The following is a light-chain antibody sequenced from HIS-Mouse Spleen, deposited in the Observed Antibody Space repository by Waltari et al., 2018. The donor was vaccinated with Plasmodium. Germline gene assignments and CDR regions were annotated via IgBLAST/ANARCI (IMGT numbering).Light chain of an antibody. V-gene: IGLV3-10*01. Sequence: SYELTQPPSVSVSPGQTARITCSGDALPKKYAYWYQQKSGQAPVLVIYEDRKRPSGIPEGFAGSSSGTMATWTISGAQVEDEADYYCYSTDSSGNHRVFGGGTKLTVL. J-gene: IGLJ3*02. CDR1: ALPKKY. CDR2: EDR. CDR3: YSTDSSGNHRV.